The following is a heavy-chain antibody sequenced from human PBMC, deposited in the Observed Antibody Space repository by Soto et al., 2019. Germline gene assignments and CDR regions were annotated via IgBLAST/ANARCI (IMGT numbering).Heavy chain of an antibody. Sequence: PGGSLRLSCAASGFTFSNAWMSWVRQAPGKGLEWVGRIKSKTDGGTADYAAPVKGRVTISRDDSKNTLYLQMNSLKTEDTAVYYCTMDIVVVPAASRNWFDPWGQGTLVTVSS. J-gene: IGHJ5*02. CDR1: GFTFSNAW. CDR3: TMDIVVVPAASRNWFDP. D-gene: IGHD2-2*03. V-gene: IGHV3-15*01. CDR2: IKSKTDGGTA.